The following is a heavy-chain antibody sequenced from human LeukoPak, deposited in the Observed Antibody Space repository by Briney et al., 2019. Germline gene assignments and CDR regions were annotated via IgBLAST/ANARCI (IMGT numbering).Heavy chain of an antibody. D-gene: IGHD2-2*01. J-gene: IGHJ5*02. CDR3: ARDGSTSGFDP. CDR2: IYHSGST. V-gene: IGHV4-30-2*01. CDR1: GGSISSGGHY. Sequence: SETLSLTCTVSGGSISSGGHYWSWIRQPPGKGLEWIGYIYHSGSTYYNPSLKSRVTISVDRSKNQFSLKLSSVTAADTAVYYCARDGSTSGFDPWGQGTLVTVSS.